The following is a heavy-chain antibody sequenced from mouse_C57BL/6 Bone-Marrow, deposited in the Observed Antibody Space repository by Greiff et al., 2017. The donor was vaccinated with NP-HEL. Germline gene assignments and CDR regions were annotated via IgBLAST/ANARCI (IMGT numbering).Heavy chain of an antibody. CDR2: INYDGSST. CDR3: ARDDYGSSSDAMDY. V-gene: IGHV5-16*01. J-gene: IGHJ4*01. Sequence: DVKLVESEGGLVQPGSSMKLSCTASGFTFSDYYMAWVRQVPEKGLEWVANINYDGSSTYYLDSLKSRFIISRDNAKNILYLQMSSLKSEDTATYYCARDDYGSSSDAMDYWGQGTSVTVSS. CDR1: GFTFSDYY. D-gene: IGHD1-1*01.